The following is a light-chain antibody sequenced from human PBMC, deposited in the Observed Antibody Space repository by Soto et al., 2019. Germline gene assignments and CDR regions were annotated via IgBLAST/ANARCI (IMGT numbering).Light chain of an antibody. J-gene: IGKJ4*01. Sequence: EIVLTHSPGTLSLSPGERATLNCRASQSVRSSYLAWYQQQPGQAPRLLIYGASSRATGIPDRFSGSGSGTDFTLTISRLEPEDFAVYYCQQYGSSPLTFGGGTKVDIK. CDR2: GAS. CDR1: QSVRSSY. CDR3: QQYGSSPLT. V-gene: IGKV3-20*01.